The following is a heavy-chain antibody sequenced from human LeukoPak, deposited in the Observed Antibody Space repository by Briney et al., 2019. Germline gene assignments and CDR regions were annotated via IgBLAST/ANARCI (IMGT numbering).Heavy chain of an antibody. V-gene: IGHV3-48*03. J-gene: IGHJ4*02. CDR1: GFTFSSYE. D-gene: IGHD6-13*01. Sequence: GGSLRLSCSASGFTFSSYEMNWVRQAPGKGLEWVSYISGTGSTRYYADSVKGRFTISRDNAKNSLYLQMNSLRAEDTALYYCARVEQQLVRGCWGQGTLVTVSS. CDR3: ARVEQQLVRGC. CDR2: ISGTGSTR.